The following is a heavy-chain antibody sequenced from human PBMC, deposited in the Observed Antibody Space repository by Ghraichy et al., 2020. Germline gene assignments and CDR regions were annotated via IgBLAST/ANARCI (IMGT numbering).Heavy chain of an antibody. CDR1: GGTFSTYG. CDR3: ARAGTGNDDYYFDQ. V-gene: IGHV1-69*04. CDR2: IIPILGIA. D-gene: IGHD1-1*01. J-gene: IGHJ4*02. Sequence: SVKVSCRASGGTFSTYGISWVRQAPGQGLEWMGRIIPILGIADYAQNFQDGVTITADTSTTTVYMELSSLKSEDTAVYYCARAGTGNDDYYFDQWGQGTLVTVSS.